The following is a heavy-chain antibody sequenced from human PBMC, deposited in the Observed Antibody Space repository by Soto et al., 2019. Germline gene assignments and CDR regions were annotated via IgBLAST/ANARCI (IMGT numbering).Heavy chain of an antibody. J-gene: IGHJ4*02. D-gene: IGHD2-2*01. V-gene: IGHV4-31*03. CDR3: ARGGGSTKVDY. CDR1: GGSITSSGYY. Sequence: QVQLQESGPGLVKPSQTLSLTCTVSGGSITSSGYYWSWIRQHPGEGLEWIGFTSNSGSTSYNPSLRGRVTKSADTTSTRFSLNLTSVTGADTAVYYCARGGGSTKVDYWGQGTLVTVSP. CDR2: TSNSGST.